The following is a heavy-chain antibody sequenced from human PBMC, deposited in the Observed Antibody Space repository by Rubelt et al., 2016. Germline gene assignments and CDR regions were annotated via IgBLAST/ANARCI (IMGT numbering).Heavy chain of an antibody. J-gene: IGHJ4*02. V-gene: IGHV1-2*04. CDR2: INPNSGGT. Sequence: QVHLVQSAIEVKKPGASVKISCKTSGYTFTTYGIIWVRRAPGQGLEWMGWINPNSGGTNYAQKFQGWVTMTRDTSISPAYMELSRLRSDDTAVYYCARDDSPYYYDSSGYYDYWGQGTLVTVSS. D-gene: IGHD3-22*01. CDR3: ARDDSPYYYDSSGYYDY. CDR1: GYTFTTYG.